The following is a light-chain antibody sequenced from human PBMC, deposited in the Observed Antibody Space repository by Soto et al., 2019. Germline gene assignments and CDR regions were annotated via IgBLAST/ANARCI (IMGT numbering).Light chain of an antibody. V-gene: IGLV1-40*01. CDR3: PSYDRRLYWV. Sequence: QPVLTQPPSVSGAPGQRISISCTGSSSNMGEGYDVHWYQQLPGTAPKRLLYADTNRPSGVPERFSGSRSGTSASLAITGLQAEDEADYYCPSYDRRLYWVFGGGTQLTVL. J-gene: IGLJ3*02. CDR1: SSNMGEGYD. CDR2: ADT.